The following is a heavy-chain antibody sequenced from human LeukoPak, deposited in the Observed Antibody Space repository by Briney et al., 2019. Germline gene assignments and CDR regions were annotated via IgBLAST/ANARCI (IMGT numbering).Heavy chain of an antibody. J-gene: IGHJ5*02. V-gene: IGHV1-69*13. CDR2: IIPIFGTA. CDR1: GGTFSSYA. CDR3: ARDQPSWANTYNWFDP. Sequence: SVKVSCKASGGTFSSYAISWVRQAPGQGLEWMGGIIPIFGTANYAQKFQGRVTITADESTSTAYMELSSLRSEDTAVYYCARDQPSWANTYNWFDPWGQGTLVTVSS. D-gene: IGHD2/OR15-2a*01.